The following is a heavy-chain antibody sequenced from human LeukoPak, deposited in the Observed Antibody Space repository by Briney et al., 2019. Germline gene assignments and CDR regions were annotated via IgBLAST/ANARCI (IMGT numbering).Heavy chain of an antibody. Sequence: GGSLKLSFAASGFSFSSYAMSWVRQAPGKGLEWVSSISGSGDNTYYAESVKGRFNISRDNSKNTLFLQMSSLRAEETAVFYCAKRSGYTTGWFFDFWGQGTLVTVSS. CDR1: GFSFSSYA. D-gene: IGHD6-19*01. V-gene: IGHV3-23*01. J-gene: IGHJ4*02. CDR3: AKRSGYTTGWFFDF. CDR2: ISGSGDNT.